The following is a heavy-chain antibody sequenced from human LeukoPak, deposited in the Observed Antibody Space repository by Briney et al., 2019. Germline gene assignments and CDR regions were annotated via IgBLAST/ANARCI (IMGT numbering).Heavy chain of an antibody. Sequence: GGSLRLSCAASGFTFSSYAMHWVRQAPSKGLEWVAVISYDGSNKYYADSVKGRFTISRDNSKNTLYLQMNSLRAEDTAVYYCAKVQISGYYSYYYYYMDVWGKGTTVTISS. CDR3: AKVQISGYYSYYYYYMDV. CDR2: ISYDGSNK. J-gene: IGHJ6*03. V-gene: IGHV3-30*04. CDR1: GFTFSSYA. D-gene: IGHD3-22*01.